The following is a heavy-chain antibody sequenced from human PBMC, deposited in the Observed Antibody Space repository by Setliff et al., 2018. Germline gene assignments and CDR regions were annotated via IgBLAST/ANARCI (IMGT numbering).Heavy chain of an antibody. CDR1: GYSFTSYW. J-gene: IGHJ4*02. V-gene: IGHV5-51*01. Sequence: GESLKISCKGSGYSFTSYWIGWVRQMPGKGLEWMGIIYPGDSDTRYSPSFQGQVTISADKSISTAFLQWSSLRSEDTAVYYCARDHISAPVLESSFFDSWGQGALVTVSS. CDR2: IYPGDSDT. D-gene: IGHD1-1*01. CDR3: ARDHISAPVLESSFFDS.